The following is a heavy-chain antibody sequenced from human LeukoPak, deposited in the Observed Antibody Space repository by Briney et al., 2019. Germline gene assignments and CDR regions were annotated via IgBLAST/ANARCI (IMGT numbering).Heavy chain of an antibody. D-gene: IGHD7-27*01. J-gene: IGHJ3*02. CDR1: GFTFSSYG. CDR2: ISYDGSNK. Sequence: GGSLRLSCAASGFTFSSYGMHWVRQAPGKGLEWVAVISYDGSNKYYADSVKGRFTISRDNSKNTLYLQMNSLRAEDTAVYYCAKDPNWGWDDAFDIWGQGTMVTVSS. CDR3: AKDPNWGWDDAFDI. V-gene: IGHV3-30*18.